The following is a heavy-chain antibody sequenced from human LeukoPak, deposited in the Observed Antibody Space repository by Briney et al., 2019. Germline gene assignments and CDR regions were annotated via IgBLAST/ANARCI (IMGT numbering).Heavy chain of an antibody. Sequence: PGGSLRLSCATSGFIFNNYAMGWVRQAPGKGLDWVSIISGSGVGTHYADSVKGRFTISRDNSRNTLYLQMNSLRAEDTAVYYCVRESHSVDVWGKGTTVTVSS. CDR1: GFIFNNYA. CDR3: VRESHSVDV. CDR2: ISGSGVGT. V-gene: IGHV3-23*01. J-gene: IGHJ6*04. D-gene: IGHD3-10*01.